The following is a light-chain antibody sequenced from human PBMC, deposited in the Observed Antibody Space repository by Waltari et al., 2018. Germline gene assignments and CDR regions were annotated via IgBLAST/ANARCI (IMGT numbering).Light chain of an antibody. CDR2: WAS. Sequence: DIVMTQSPDSLAVSLGERAPITCKSSQSVLYSSNNKNYLAWYQQKPGQPPKLLIYWASTRESGVPDRFSGSGSGTDFTLTISSLQAEDVAVYYCQQYLSTPTTFGQGTKVEIK. V-gene: IGKV4-1*01. CDR3: QQYLSTPTT. CDR1: QSVLYSSNNKNY. J-gene: IGKJ1*01.